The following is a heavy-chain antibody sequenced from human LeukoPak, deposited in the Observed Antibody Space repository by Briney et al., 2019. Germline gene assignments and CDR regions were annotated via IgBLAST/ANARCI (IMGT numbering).Heavy chain of an antibody. V-gene: IGHV3-48*03. Sequence: GGSLRLSCAASGFTFSSSEMNWVRQAPGKGLEWVSYISSSGSTIYYADSVKGRFTISRDNAKNSLYLQMNSLRAEDTAVYYCARRTIWFGEFDYGSGSYGWFDPWGQGTLVTVSS. CDR1: GFTFSSSE. CDR3: ARRTIWFGEFDYGSGSYGWFDP. J-gene: IGHJ5*02. CDR2: ISSSGSTI. D-gene: IGHD3-10*01.